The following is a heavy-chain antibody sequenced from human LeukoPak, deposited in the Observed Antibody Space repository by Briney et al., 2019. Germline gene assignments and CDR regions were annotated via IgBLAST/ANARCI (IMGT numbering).Heavy chain of an antibody. CDR1: GFTFSNYW. CDR2: IHSDGSST. D-gene: IGHD1-1*01. V-gene: IGHV3-74*01. Sequence: GGSLRLSCAASGFTFSNYWMHWVRQAPGKGLVWVSRIHSDGSSTTSADSVKGRFTISRDNAENTLYLQMNSLRAEDTAAYFCARGNAHAFDIWGQGTMVTVSS. J-gene: IGHJ3*02. CDR3: ARGNAHAFDI.